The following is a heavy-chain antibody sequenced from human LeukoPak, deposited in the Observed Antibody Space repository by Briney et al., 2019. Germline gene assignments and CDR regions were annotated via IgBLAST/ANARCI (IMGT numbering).Heavy chain of an antibody. V-gene: IGHV4-39*01. Sequence: SETLSLTCTVSGGSISSSSYYWGWIRQPPGKGLEWIGSIYYSGSTCYNPSLKSRVTISVDTSKNQFSLKLSSVTAADTAVYYCARRIAAAGGYYFDYWGQGTLVTVSS. J-gene: IGHJ4*02. CDR1: GGSISSSSYY. CDR2: IYYSGST. D-gene: IGHD6-13*01. CDR3: ARRIAAAGGYYFDY.